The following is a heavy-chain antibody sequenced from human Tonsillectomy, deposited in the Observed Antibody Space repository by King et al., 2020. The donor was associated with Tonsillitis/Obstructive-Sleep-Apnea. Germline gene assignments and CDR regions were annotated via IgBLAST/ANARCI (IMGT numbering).Heavy chain of an antibody. D-gene: IGHD3-3*01. CDR1: GGSFSGYY. Sequence: VQLQQWGAGLLKPSETLSLTCAVYGGSFSGYYCSWIRPPPGKGLEWIGEVDHRGSTNYNPSLRSRVTMSVDTSKNQFSLRLSPVTAADTAVYYCARGGTYYDFWSSDSWGQGTLVTVSS. CDR3: ARGGTYYDFWSSDS. CDR2: VDHRGST. V-gene: IGHV4-34*01. J-gene: IGHJ4*02.